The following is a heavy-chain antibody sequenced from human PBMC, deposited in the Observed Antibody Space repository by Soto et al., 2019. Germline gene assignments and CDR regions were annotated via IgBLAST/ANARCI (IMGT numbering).Heavy chain of an antibody. J-gene: IGHJ5*02. Sequence: QVQLQESGPGLVKPSETLSLTCTVSGDSISSDYWNWVRQPPGKGLQWIGNIHYSGTTNYNPSLKGRVIISLDTSMNQFSLKLSSVTAADTAVYYCARQRWFDPWGQGTLVTVSS. CDR3: ARQRWFDP. CDR2: IHYSGTT. V-gene: IGHV4-59*08. CDR1: GDSISSDY.